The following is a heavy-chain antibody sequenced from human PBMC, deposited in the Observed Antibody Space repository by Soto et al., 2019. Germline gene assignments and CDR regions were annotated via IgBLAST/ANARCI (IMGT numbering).Heavy chain of an antibody. CDR1: GFTFSNYA. CDR2: FSGSGDST. Sequence: VGSLRLSCAASGFTFSNYAMSWVRQAPGKGLEWVSAFSGSGDSTFYADSVKGRFTVSRDNSKKTLYLQLNSLRDEDTAVYYCARDAGELPVVTVGVFVFWGRGTLVTVSS. D-gene: IGHD3-22*01. CDR3: ARDAGELPVVTVGVFVF. J-gene: IGHJ4*02. V-gene: IGHV3-23*01.